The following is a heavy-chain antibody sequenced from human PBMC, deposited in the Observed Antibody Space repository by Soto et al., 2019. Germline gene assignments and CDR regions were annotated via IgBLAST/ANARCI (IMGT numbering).Heavy chain of an antibody. J-gene: IGHJ4*02. CDR1: GGSISSGDYY. Sequence: PSETLSLTCTVSGGSISSGDYYWSWIRQPPGKGLEWIGYIYYSGSTYYNPSLKSRVTISVDTSKNQFSLKLSSLTAADTAVYYCARRGSGSYSDYWGQGTLVTVSS. V-gene: IGHV4-30-4*01. CDR2: IYYSGST. CDR3: ARRGSGSYSDY. D-gene: IGHD3-10*01.